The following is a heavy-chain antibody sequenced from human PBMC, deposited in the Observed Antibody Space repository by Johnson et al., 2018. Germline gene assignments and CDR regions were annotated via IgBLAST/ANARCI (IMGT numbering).Heavy chain of an antibody. CDR2: IVVGSGNT. CDR3: AADIGYCSGGSCYSSKLYGMDV. J-gene: IGHJ6*02. D-gene: IGHD2-15*01. Sequence: QLVQSGPEVKKPGTSVKVSCKASGFTFTSSAVQWVRQARGQRLEWIGWIVVGSGNTNYAQKFQERVTITRDMSTSTAYMELSSLRSEDTAVYYWAADIGYCSGGSCYSSKLYGMDVWGQGTTVTVSS. CDR1: GFTFTSSA. V-gene: IGHV1-58*01.